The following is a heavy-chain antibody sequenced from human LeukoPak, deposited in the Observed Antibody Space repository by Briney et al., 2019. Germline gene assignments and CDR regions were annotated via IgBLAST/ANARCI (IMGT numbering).Heavy chain of an antibody. D-gene: IGHD2-15*01. CDR3: ARHPFATPFDY. CDR1: GGSISNYY. V-gene: IGHV4-59*08. Sequence: PSETLSLTCTVSGGSISNYYWSWIRQPPGKGLEWIGYIYYTGDTNHNPSLKSRVTISIDTSKNQLSLTLHSVTAADTAVYYCARHPFATPFDYWGQGILDTVSS. J-gene: IGHJ4*02. CDR2: IYYTGDT.